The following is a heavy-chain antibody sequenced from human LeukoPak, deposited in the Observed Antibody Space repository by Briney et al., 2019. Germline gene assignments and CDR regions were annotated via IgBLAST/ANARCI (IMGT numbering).Heavy chain of an antibody. CDR2: ISSNSGTYI. CDR1: GFTFSTYS. D-gene: IGHD6-19*01. J-gene: IGHJ4*02. Sequence: GGSPRLSCAASGFTFSTYSMTWVRQAPGKGLEWVSSISSNSGTYIYYADSLRGRFTISRDNAENSLYLQMNSLRADDTAVYYCARLVNSSPDYWGRGTLVSVSS. V-gene: IGHV3-21*01. CDR3: ARLVNSSPDY.